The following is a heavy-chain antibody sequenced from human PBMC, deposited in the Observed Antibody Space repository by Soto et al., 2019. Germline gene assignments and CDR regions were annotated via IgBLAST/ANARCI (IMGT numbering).Heavy chain of an antibody. J-gene: IGHJ6*02. CDR2: ISGSSFDT. V-gene: IGHV3-23*01. CDR3: ARGSSGYNYVPGYFYYGLDV. D-gene: IGHD5-18*01. CDR1: GFTFSSYA. Sequence: EVQLLESGGGLVQPGGSLRLSCAASGFTFSSYAMSWVRQAPGKGLEWVSGISGSSFDTYYADSVKGRFTISRDNAKNTLYLQMNGLRAEDTAIYYCARGSSGYNYVPGYFYYGLDVCGQGTTVTVSS.